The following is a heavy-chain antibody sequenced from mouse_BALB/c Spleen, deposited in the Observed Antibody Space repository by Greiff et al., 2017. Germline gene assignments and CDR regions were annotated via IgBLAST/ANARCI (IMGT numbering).Heavy chain of an antibody. D-gene: IGHD2-2*01. Sequence: EVQLQQSGAELVRSGASVKLSCTASGFNIKDYYMHWVKQRPEQGLEWIGWIDPENGDTEYAPKFQGKATMTADTSSNTAYLQLSSLTSEDTAVYYCKYYYGYGAGFAYWGQGTLVTVSA. J-gene: IGHJ3*01. V-gene: IGHV14-4*02. CDR1: GFNIKDYY. CDR3: KYYYGYGAGFAY. CDR2: IDPENGDT.